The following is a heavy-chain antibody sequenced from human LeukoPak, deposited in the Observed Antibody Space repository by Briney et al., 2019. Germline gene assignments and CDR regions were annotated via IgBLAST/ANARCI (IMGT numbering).Heavy chain of an antibody. V-gene: IGHV4-34*01. J-gene: IGHJ4*02. CDR2: INHSGST. D-gene: IGHD5-12*01. Sequence: SETPSLTCAVYGGSFSGYYWSWIRQPPGKGLEWIGKINHSGSTNYNPSLKSRVTISVDTSKNQFSLKLSSVTAADTAVYYCAREGYSGYEQRWYYFDYWGQGTLVTVSS. CDR1: GGSFSGYY. CDR3: AREGYSGYEQRWYYFDY.